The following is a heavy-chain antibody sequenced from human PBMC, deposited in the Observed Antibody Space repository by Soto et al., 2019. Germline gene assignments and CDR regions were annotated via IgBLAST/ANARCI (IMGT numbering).Heavy chain of an antibody. Sequence: SETLSLTCAVYGGSFSGYYWSWIRQPPGKGLEWIGEINHSGSTNYNTSLKSRVTISVDTSKNQFSLKLSSVTGADTAVYYCARGVNIVVVTNKHCFNPLGQETLFTGSS. D-gene: IGHD2-2*01. CDR2: INHSGST. CDR1: GGSFSGYY. J-gene: IGHJ5*02. CDR3: ARGVNIVVVTNKHCFNP. V-gene: IGHV4-34*01.